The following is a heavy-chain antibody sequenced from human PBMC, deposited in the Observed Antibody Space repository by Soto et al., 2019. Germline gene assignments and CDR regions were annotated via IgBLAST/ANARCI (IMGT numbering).Heavy chain of an antibody. V-gene: IGHV3-33*01. CDR1: GFTFSSYG. J-gene: IGHJ1*01. CDR3: ARSYYYDSSGYYRSFFQH. Sequence: QVQLVESGGGVVQPGRSLRLSCAASGFTFSSYGMHWVRQAPGKGLEWVAVIWYDGSNKYYADSVKGRFTISRDNSKNTXDLQMNSLRAEDTAVYYCARSYYYDSSGYYRSFFQHWGQGTLVTVSS. CDR2: IWYDGSNK. D-gene: IGHD3-22*01.